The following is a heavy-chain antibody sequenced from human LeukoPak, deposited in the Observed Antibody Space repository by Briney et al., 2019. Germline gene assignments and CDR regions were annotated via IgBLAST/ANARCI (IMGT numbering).Heavy chain of an antibody. J-gene: IGHJ5*02. Sequence: GGSLRLSCAASGFTFSSYGMHWVRQAPGKGLEWVAVIWYDGSNKYYAGSVKGRFTISRDNSKNTLYLQMNSLRAEDTAVYYCARDAHVDQQLVLGWFDPWGQGTLVTVSS. V-gene: IGHV3-33*01. CDR3: ARDAHVDQQLVLGWFDP. CDR1: GFTFSSYG. CDR2: IWYDGSNK. D-gene: IGHD6-13*01.